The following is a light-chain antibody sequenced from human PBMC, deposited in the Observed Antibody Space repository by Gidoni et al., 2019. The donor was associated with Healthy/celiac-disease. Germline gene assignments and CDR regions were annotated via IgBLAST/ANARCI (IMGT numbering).Light chain of an antibody. V-gene: IGKV3-20*01. J-gene: IGKJ2*04. CDR3: QQYGSSPMCS. CDR2: GAS. Sequence: ETVLTQSTGTLSLSPGERATSSCSAGQSVSSSYLAWYQQKPGQAPRLLIYGASSRATGIPDRFSGSGSGTDFTLTISRLEPEDFAVYYCQQYGSSPMCSFGQGTKLEIK. CDR1: QSVSSSY.